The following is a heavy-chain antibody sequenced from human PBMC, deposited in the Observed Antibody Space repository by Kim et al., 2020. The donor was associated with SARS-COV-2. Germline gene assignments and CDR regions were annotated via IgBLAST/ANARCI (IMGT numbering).Heavy chain of an antibody. CDR2: GSNK. J-gene: IGHJ4*02. CDR3: ATMMGLDY. Sequence: GSNKYYADSVKGRFTISRDNSKNTLYLQMNSLRAEDTAVYYCATMMGLDYWGQGTLVTVSS. V-gene: IGHV3-30*02. D-gene: IGHD3-22*01.